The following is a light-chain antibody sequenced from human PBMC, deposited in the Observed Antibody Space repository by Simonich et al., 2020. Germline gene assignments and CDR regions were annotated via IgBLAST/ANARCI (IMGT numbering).Light chain of an antibody. CDR1: QRVSSN. Sequence: EIVMTQSPATLSVSPGERATLSCRASQRVSSNLAGYQQKPGQAPRLLIYGASTRATGIPAGFSGSGSGTEFTLTISSMQSEDFAVYYCQQYNNWPMYTFGQGTKLEIK. J-gene: IGKJ2*01. V-gene: IGKV3-15*01. CDR2: GAS. CDR3: QQYNNWPMYT.